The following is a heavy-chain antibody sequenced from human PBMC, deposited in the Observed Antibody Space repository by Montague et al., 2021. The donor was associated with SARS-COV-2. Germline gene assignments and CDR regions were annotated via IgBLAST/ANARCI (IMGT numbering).Heavy chain of an antibody. CDR3: ARGGSGY. CDR2: INYGGST. Sequence: SETLSLTCTVYGGSFSDYHWTWIRQSPGGGLEWIGQINYGGSTKYNPSLKSRVTISIDTSKNQFSLKLTSVTAADTAVYYCARGGSGYWGQGTLVTVSS. CDR1: GGSFSDYH. D-gene: IGHD6-25*01. J-gene: IGHJ4*02. V-gene: IGHV4-34*01.